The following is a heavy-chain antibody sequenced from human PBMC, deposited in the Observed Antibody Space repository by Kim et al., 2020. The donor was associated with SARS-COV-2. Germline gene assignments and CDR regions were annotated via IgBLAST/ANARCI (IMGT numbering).Heavy chain of an antibody. CDR1: GGSISSSSYY. CDR2: IYYSGST. CDR3: ASHSVLLWFGELYYYYGMDV. J-gene: IGHJ6*04. Sequence: SETLSLTCTVSGGSISSSSYYWGWIRQPPGKGLEWIGSIYYSGSTYYNPSLKSRVTISEDTSKNQFSLKLSSVTAADTAVYYCASHSVLLWFGELYYYYGMDVWGEGTTVTVSS. D-gene: IGHD3-10*01. V-gene: IGHV4-39*01.